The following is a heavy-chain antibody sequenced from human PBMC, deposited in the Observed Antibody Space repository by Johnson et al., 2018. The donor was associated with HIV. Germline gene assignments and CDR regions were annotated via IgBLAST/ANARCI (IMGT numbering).Heavy chain of an antibody. J-gene: IGHJ3*02. CDR3: ATSEGYGSGSPNAFDI. CDR1: GFTFSSYA. Sequence: QVYLVESGGGVVQPGRSLRLSCAASGFTFSSYAMHWVRQAPGKGLEWVAVISYDGSNKYYADSVKGRFTISRDNSKHTLYLLMNSLRAEDTAVYYCATSEGYGSGSPNAFDIWGQGTMVTVSS. V-gene: IGHV3-30-3*01. D-gene: IGHD3-10*01. CDR2: ISYDGSNK.